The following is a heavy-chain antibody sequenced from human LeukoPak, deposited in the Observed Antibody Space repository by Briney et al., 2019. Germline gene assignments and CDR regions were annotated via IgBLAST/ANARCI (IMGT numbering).Heavy chain of an antibody. Sequence: SETLSLTCTVSGGSISSSSYYWGWIRQPPGKGLEWIGSIYYSGITYYNPSLKSRVTISVDTSKNQFSLKLSSVTAADTAVYYCARGRSEYSGYDLPDYWGQGTLVTVS. CDR3: ARGRSEYSGYDLPDY. V-gene: IGHV4-39*01. J-gene: IGHJ4*02. CDR1: GGSISSSSYY. D-gene: IGHD5-12*01. CDR2: IYYSGIT.